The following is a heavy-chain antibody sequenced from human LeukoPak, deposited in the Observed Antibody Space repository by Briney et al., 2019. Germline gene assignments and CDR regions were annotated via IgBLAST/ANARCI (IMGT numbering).Heavy chain of an antibody. CDR3: TRGDYGP. Sequence: PGGSLRLSCAASGFTVSSAWMTWARQAPGKGLEWVGRISDVGTTEYAAPVKGRFTVSRDDSKNTLYLQMNSLKTEDTAVYHCTRGDYGPWGQGTLVSASS. D-gene: IGHD4/OR15-4a*01. CDR1: GFTVSSAW. CDR2: ISDVGTT. V-gene: IGHV3-15*01. J-gene: IGHJ5*02.